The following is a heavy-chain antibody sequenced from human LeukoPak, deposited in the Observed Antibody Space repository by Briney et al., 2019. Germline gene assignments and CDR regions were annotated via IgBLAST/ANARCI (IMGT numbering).Heavy chain of an antibody. CDR2: IYPSGNT. CDR3: ARDGVVTMELDS. J-gene: IGHJ4*02. CDR1: GESISNSRHY. Sequence: SQTLSLTCTVSGESISNSRHYWSWIRQPAVKGLGWIGRIYPSGNTNYNPSLKSRLTISLDTSKNQFSLNLKSVTAADTAMYYCARDGVVTMELDSWGQGTLVTVSS. V-gene: IGHV4-61*02. D-gene: IGHD3-3*01.